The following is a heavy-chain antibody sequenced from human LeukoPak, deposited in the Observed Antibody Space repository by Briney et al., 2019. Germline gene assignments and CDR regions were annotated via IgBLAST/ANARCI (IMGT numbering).Heavy chain of an antibody. J-gene: IGHJ4*02. Sequence: SETLSLTCTVSGGSISSSYWSWIRQPPGQGLEWIGYIYYSGSTNYNPYLKSRVTISVDTSNNQFSLKLSSVTAADTAVYYCARSHSVWTSFDYWGQGTLVTVSS. V-gene: IGHV4-59*01. CDR1: GGSISSSY. D-gene: IGHD3/OR15-3a*01. CDR2: IYYSGST. CDR3: ARSHSVWTSFDY.